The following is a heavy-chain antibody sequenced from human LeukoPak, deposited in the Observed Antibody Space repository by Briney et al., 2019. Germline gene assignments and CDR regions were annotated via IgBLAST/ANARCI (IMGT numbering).Heavy chain of an antibody. CDR1: GGSISSGGYY. D-gene: IGHD3-22*01. CDR2: IYYSGST. V-gene: IGHV4-31*03. Sequence: PSETLSLTRTVSGGSISSGGYYWSWIRQHPGTGLEWIGYIYYSGSTYYNPSLKSRVSISVDTSKNQFSLKLSSVTAADTAVYYCARAPGGDSSGGPESFDYWGQGTLVTVSS. CDR3: ARAPGGDSSGGPESFDY. J-gene: IGHJ4*02.